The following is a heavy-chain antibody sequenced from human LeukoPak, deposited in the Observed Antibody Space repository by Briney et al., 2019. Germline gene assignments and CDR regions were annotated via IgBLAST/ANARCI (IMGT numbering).Heavy chain of an antibody. CDR2: ISSSSSYT. Sequence: PGGSLRLSCASSVFTFSDYYMSWIRQAPGKGLEWVSYISSSSSYTNYADSVKGRFTISRDNAKNSLYLQMNSLGAEGTVVYYLARDSIRMTTAGLVDYWGQGTLVTVSS. J-gene: IGHJ4*02. D-gene: IGHD6-13*01. V-gene: IGHV3-11*05. CDR3: ARDSIRMTTAGLVDY. CDR1: VFTFSDYY.